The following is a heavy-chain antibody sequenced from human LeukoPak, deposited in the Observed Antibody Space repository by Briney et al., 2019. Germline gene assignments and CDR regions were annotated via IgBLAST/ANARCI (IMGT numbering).Heavy chain of an antibody. D-gene: IGHD5-12*01. V-gene: IGHV4-59*08. Sequence: TSETLSLTCSVSRDSIGTYHWTWIRQPPGKGLQCIGFIDYSGSAKYNPSLKSRVDISLDTSKKELSLRLSSVTAADTAVYFCARLSGGYTSGSLDHWGQGHLVTVSS. CDR3: ARLSGGYTSGSLDH. CDR1: RDSIGTYH. CDR2: IDYSGSA. J-gene: IGHJ4*02.